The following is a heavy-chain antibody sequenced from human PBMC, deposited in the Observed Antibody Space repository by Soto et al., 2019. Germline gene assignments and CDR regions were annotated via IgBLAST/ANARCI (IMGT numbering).Heavy chain of an antibody. J-gene: IGHJ5*02. D-gene: IGHD3-9*01. V-gene: IGHV5-10-1*01. Sequence: GESLKISCKGSGYSFTSYWISWVRQMPGKGLEWMGRIDPSDSYTNYSPSFQGHVTISADKSISTAYLQWSSLKASGTAMYYCASQSRLVNNWFDPWGQGTLVTVSS. CDR3: ASQSRLVNNWFDP. CDR1: GYSFTSYW. CDR2: IDPSDSYT.